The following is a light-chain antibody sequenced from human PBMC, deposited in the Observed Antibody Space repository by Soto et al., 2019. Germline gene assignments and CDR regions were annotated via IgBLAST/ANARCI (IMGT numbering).Light chain of an antibody. CDR1: SSDVGGYYY. Sequence: QSALTQPPSASGSPGQSVTISCTGTSSDVGGYYYVSLYQHHPGKAPKLMIYEVSKRPSGFLYRFSGSKSGNTASLTFFGLQADDEADYYCSSDAGNDKYVFGSGTKVTVL. CDR2: EVS. CDR3: SSDAGNDKYV. J-gene: IGLJ1*01. V-gene: IGLV2-8*01.